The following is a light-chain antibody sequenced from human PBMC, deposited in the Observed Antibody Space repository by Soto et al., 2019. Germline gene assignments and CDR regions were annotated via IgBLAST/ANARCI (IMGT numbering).Light chain of an antibody. CDR2: DAS. J-gene: IGKJ1*01. CDR3: QQRSNWPPWT. Sequence: EIMLTQSPATLSLSPGERAALSCRASQSVSSYLAWYQQKPGRAPRLLIHDASNRATGIPARFSGSGSGTDFTLTISSLEPEDFAVYYCQQRSNWPPWTFGQGTKVDIK. V-gene: IGKV3-11*01. CDR1: QSVSSY.